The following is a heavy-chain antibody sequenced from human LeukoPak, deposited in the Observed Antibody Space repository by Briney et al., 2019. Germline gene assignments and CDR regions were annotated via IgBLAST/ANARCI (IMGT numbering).Heavy chain of an antibody. D-gene: IGHD3-10*01. CDR2: INHSGST. J-gene: IGHJ4*02. CDR1: GGSFSGYY. Sequence: SETLSLTCAVYGGSFSGYYWSWIRQPPGKGLEWIGEINHSGSTNYNPSLKSRVTISVDTSKNQFSLKLSSVTAADTAVYYCARWFGAIDYWGQGPLVTVSS. V-gene: IGHV4-34*01. CDR3: ARWFGAIDY.